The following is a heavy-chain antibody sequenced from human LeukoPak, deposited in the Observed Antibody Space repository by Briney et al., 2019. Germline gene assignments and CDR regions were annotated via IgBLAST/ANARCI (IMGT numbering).Heavy chain of an antibody. CDR3: ARGGGVAAPFDY. V-gene: IGHV1-69*05. J-gene: IGHJ4*02. Sequence: SVKVSCKASGGTFSSYAISWVRQAPGQGLERMGGIIPIFGTANYAQKFQGRVTITTDESTSTAYMELSSLRSEDTAVYYCARGGGVAAPFDYWGQGTLVTVSS. D-gene: IGHD3-16*01. CDR2: IIPIFGTA. CDR1: GGTFSSYA.